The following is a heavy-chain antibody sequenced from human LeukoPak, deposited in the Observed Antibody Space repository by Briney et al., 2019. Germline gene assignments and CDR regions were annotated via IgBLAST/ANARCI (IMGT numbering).Heavy chain of an antibody. CDR1: GGSISSYY. J-gene: IGHJ3*02. Sequence: TSETLSLTCTVSGGSISSYYWSWIRQPPGKGLEWIGYIYYSGSTNYNPSLKSRVTISVDTSKNQFSLKLSSVTAADTAVYYCARHIRHSGYDDAFDIWGQGTMVTVSS. CDR2: IYYSGST. D-gene: IGHD5-12*01. CDR3: ARHIRHSGYDDAFDI. V-gene: IGHV4-59*08.